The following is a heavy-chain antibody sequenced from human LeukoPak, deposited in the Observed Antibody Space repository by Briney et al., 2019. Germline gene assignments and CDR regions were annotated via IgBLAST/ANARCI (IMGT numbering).Heavy chain of an antibody. D-gene: IGHD1-1*01. CDR1: GFTFSSYG. CDR3: ARGPTGTGDAFDI. CDR2: IWYDGSNK. V-gene: IGHV3-33*01. Sequence: PGRSLRLSCAASGFTFSSYGMHWVRQAPGKGLEWVAVIWYDGSNKYYADSVKGRFTISRDNSKNTLYLQMNSLRAEDTAVYYCARGPTGTGDAFDIWGQGTMVTVSS. J-gene: IGHJ3*02.